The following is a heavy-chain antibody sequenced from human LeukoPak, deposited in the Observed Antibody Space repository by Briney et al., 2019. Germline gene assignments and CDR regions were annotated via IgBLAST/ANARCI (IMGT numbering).Heavy chain of an antibody. Sequence: SETLSLTCSVSGGSISNSRYYWGWLRQPPGKGLEWIGSIYYSGATNSNPSLKSRLTISVDTSKNQFSLKLGSVTAADAAVYYCATPNTDGWYFDYWGQGTLVTVSS. J-gene: IGHJ4*02. CDR1: GGSISNSRYY. V-gene: IGHV4-39*01. D-gene: IGHD5-24*01. CDR2: IYYSGAT. CDR3: ATPNTDGWYFDY.